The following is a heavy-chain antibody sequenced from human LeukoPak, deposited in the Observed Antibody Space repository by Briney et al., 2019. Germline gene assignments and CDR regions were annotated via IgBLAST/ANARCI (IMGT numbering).Heavy chain of an antibody. CDR3: ARARFSGSAPHYYYYGMDV. CDR1: GGSISSYC. Sequence: PSESLSLTCTVPGGSISSYCWSWIRRPPGKGLEWIGYIYYSGSTNYNPSLKSRVTISVDTSKNQFSLKLSSVTAADTAVYYCARARFSGSAPHYYYYGMDVWGQGTTVTVSS. J-gene: IGHJ6*02. CDR2: IYYSGST. D-gene: IGHD3-10*01. V-gene: IGHV4-59*01.